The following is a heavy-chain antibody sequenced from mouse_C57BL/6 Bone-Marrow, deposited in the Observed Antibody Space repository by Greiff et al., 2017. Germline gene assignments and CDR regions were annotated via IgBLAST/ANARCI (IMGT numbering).Heavy chain of an antibody. Sequence: VKLQESGPGLVAPSQSLSITCTVSGFSLTSYAISWVRQPPGKGLEWLGVIWTGGGTNYNSALKSRLSISKDNSKSQVFLKMNSLQTDDTARYYCARIYYSNGYYFDYWGQGTTLTVSS. CDR2: IWTGGGT. V-gene: IGHV2-9-1*01. D-gene: IGHD2-5*01. CDR1: GFSLTSYA. CDR3: ARIYYSNGYYFDY. J-gene: IGHJ2*01.